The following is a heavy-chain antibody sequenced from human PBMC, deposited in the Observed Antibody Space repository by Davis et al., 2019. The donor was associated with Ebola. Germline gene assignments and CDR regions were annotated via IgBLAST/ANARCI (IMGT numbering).Heavy chain of an antibody. Sequence: GGSLRLSCVASGFTFRNYEMNWVRQAPGKGLEWVAYISPNATTTQYASTVKGRFTISRDNAKNTLFLQMNSLRAEDTAVYYCARDGENYSDLDYWGQGTLVTVSS. J-gene: IGHJ4*02. CDR3: ARDGENYSDLDY. CDR1: GFTFRNYE. V-gene: IGHV3-48*03. D-gene: IGHD3-10*01. CDR2: ISPNATTT.